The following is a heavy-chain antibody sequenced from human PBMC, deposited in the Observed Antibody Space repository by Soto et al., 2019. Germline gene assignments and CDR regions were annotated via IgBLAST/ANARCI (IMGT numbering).Heavy chain of an antibody. D-gene: IGHD2-21*02. CDR3: ARVAYCGGDCYRGFDP. J-gene: IGHJ5*02. V-gene: IGHV4-30-2*01. Sequence: QLQLQESGSGLVKPSQTLSLTCAVSGGSISSGGYSWSWIRRPPGKGLEWIGYIYHSGSTYYNPSLKSRVTISVDRSKNQFSLKLSSVTAADTAVYYCARVAYCGGDCYRGFDPWGQGTLVTVSS. CDR2: IYHSGST. CDR1: GGSISSGGYS.